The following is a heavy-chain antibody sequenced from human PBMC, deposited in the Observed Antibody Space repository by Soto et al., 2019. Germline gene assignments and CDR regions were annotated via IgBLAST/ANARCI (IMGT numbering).Heavy chain of an antibody. CDR1: GFTFSDHY. V-gene: IGHV3-72*01. CDR3: ARAVGATDAFDI. CDR2: TRNKANSYTT. J-gene: IGHJ3*02. D-gene: IGHD1-26*01. Sequence: GGSLRLSCAASGFTFSDHYMDWVRQAPGKGLEWVGRTRNKANSYTTEYAASVKGRFTISRDDSKNSLYLQMNSLKTEDTAVYYCARAVGATDAFDIWGQGTMVTVSS.